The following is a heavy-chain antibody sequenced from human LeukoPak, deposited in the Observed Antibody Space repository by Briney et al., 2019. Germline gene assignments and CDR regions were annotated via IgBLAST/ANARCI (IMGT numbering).Heavy chain of an antibody. V-gene: IGHV3-23*01. Sequence: QPGGSLRLSCAASGFIFNNYGMSWVRQAPGKGLEWVSTISGSGGSTYYADSVKGRFTISRDNSKNTLYLQMNSLRTEDTAVYYCAKGGSSGYYFEPHFDYWGQGTLVTVSS. J-gene: IGHJ4*02. CDR2: ISGSGGST. D-gene: IGHD3-22*01. CDR1: GFIFNNYG. CDR3: AKGGSSGYYFEPHFDY.